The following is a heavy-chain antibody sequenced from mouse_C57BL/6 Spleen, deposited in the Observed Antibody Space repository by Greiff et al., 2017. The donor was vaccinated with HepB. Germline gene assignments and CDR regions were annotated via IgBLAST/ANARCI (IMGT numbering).Heavy chain of an antibody. CDR3: ARYYGSTLGFFAY. V-gene: IGHV1-64*01. CDR2: IHPNSGST. D-gene: IGHD1-1*01. Sequence: QVQLQQPGAELVKPGASVKLSCKASGYTFTSYWMHWVKQRPGQGLEWIGMIHPNSGSTNYNEKFKSKATLTVDKSSSTAYMQLSSLTSEDSAVYYCARYYGSTLGFFAYWGQGTLVTVSA. J-gene: IGHJ3*01. CDR1: GYTFTSYW.